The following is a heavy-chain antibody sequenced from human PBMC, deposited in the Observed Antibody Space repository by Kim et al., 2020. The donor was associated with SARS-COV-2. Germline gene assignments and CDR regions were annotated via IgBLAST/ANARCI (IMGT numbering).Heavy chain of an antibody. CDR2: ICYSGST. D-gene: IGHD5-12*01. Sequence: SETLSLTCTVSGGSISSSSYYWGWIRQPPGKGLEWIGSICYSGSTYYNPSLKSRVTISVDTSKNQFSLKLSSVTAADTAVYYCARRGVFGRWLQFDYYGMDVWGQGTTVTVSS. CDR3: ARRGVFGRWLQFDYYGMDV. V-gene: IGHV4-39*01. J-gene: IGHJ6*02. CDR1: GGSISSSSYY.